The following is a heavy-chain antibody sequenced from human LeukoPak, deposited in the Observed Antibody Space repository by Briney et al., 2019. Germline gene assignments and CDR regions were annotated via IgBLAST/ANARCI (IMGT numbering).Heavy chain of an antibody. CDR3: ARNWGAGHPINFDY. Sequence: GASVKVSCKASGYPFTSYGITWVRQAPGQGLEWMGWISGYNANTTYAHRLQDRVTMTTDTSTNTAYMELRSLRSDDTAVYYCARNWGAGHPINFDYWGQGTLVAVSS. CDR2: ISGYNANT. V-gene: IGHV1-18*04. CDR1: GYPFTSYG. D-gene: IGHD3-16*01. J-gene: IGHJ4*02.